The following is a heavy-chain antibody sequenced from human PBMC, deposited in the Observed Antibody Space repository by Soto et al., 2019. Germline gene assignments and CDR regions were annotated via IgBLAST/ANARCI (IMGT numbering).Heavy chain of an antibody. CDR1: GGSISPHY. J-gene: IGHJ5*02. D-gene: IGHD1-26*01. CDR2: VWHSGRT. Sequence: QVQLQESGPGLVKPSETLSLTCTVSGGSISPHYWHWIRQPPGKGLEWIGYVWHSGRTNYNSSLKSRVPISLDTSNNQFSLSLTSVTAADTAIYYCVREIVGATTWFDPWGQGNLVTVSS. V-gene: IGHV4-59*11. CDR3: VREIVGATTWFDP.